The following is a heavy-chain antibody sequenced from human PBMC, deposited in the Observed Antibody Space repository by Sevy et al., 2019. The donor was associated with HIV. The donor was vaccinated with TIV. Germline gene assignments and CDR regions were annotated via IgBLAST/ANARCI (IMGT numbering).Heavy chain of an antibody. CDR2: ISYDGIIK. CDR1: GFTFNTHA. CDR3: AREGGYTSAWSPGNH. Sequence: GGSLRLSCAASGFTFNTHAMHWVRQPPGKGLEWVALISYDGIIKYYADSVKGRLTISRDNSKNTLSLQMNSLRVEDTAVYYCAREGGYTSAWSPGNHWGQGTLVTVSS. J-gene: IGHJ4*02. D-gene: IGHD6-19*01. V-gene: IGHV3-30*04.